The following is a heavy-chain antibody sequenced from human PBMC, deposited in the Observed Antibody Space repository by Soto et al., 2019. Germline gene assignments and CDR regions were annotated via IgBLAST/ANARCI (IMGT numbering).Heavy chain of an antibody. D-gene: IGHD3-9*01. J-gene: IGHJ6*03. CDR1: GGSISSYY. Sequence: SETLSLTCTVSGGSISSYYWSWIRQPPGKGLEWIGYIYYSGSTNYNPSLKSRVTISVDTSKNQFSLKLSSVTAADTAVYYGASQAWTQNPVYFYYMAVRGKGTTVT. CDR2: IYYSGST. V-gene: IGHV4-59*01. CDR3: ASQAWTQNPVYFYYMAV.